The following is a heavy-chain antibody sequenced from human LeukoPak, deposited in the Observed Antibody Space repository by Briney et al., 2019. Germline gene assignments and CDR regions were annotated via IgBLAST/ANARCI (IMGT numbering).Heavy chain of an antibody. Sequence: PSETLSLTCTVSGGSISSSSYYWGWIRQPPGKGLEWIGSIYYSGSTYYNPSLKSRVTISVDTSKNQFSLKLSSVTAADTAVYYCARNPYYYDSSGYYYYYYTDVWGKGTTVTISS. CDR1: GGSISSSSYY. CDR2: IYYSGST. V-gene: IGHV4-39*01. J-gene: IGHJ6*03. CDR3: ARNPYYYDSSGYYYYYYTDV. D-gene: IGHD3-22*01.